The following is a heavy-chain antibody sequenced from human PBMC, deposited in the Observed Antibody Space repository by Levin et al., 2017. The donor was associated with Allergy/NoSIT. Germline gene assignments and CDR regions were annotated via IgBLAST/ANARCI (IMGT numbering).Heavy chain of an antibody. CDR2: IIPIFGTA. V-gene: IGHV1-69*13. D-gene: IGHD3-10*01. Sequence: GASVKVSCKASGGTFSSYAISWVRQAPGQGLEWMGGIIPIFGTANYAQKFQGRVTITADESTSTAYMELSSLRSEDTAVYYCARDLSGSGSYTPFDYWGQGTLVTVSS. J-gene: IGHJ4*02. CDR1: GGTFSSYA. CDR3: ARDLSGSGSYTPFDY.